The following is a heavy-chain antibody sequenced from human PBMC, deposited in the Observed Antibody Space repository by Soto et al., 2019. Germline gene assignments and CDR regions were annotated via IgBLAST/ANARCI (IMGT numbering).Heavy chain of an antibody. CDR1: GCTFTSYY. Sequence: ASVKVSCKASGCTFTSYYMHWVRQAPGQGLEWMGIINPSGGSTSYAQKFQGRVTMTRDTSTSTVYMELSSLRSEDTAVYYCARDPRPGGSYDYWGQGTLVTVSS. V-gene: IGHV1-46*01. CDR3: ARDPRPGGSYDY. D-gene: IGHD1-26*01. J-gene: IGHJ4*02. CDR2: INPSGGST.